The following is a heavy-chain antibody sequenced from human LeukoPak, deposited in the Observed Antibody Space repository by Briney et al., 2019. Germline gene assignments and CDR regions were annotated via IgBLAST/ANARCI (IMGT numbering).Heavy chain of an antibody. Sequence: SETLSLTCTVSGASISNYYWSWIRQPPGKGLEWIGYIYSSGSTNYNPSLKSRVTISVDTSKNQFSLKLNSVTAADTAVYYCVRDREEITALFYYYYMDVWGKGTTVTVSS. CDR3: VRDREEITALFYYYYMDV. CDR2: IYSSGST. CDR1: GASISNYY. J-gene: IGHJ6*03. V-gene: IGHV4-59*01. D-gene: IGHD3-16*01.